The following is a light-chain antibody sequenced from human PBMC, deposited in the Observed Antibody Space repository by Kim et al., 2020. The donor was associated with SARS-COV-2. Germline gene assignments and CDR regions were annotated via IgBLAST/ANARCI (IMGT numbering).Light chain of an antibody. CDR3: QVWDSSSDPHVV. CDR2: DDS. CDR1: NIGSES. V-gene: IGLV3-21*03. J-gene: IGLJ2*01. Sequence: PGKTARITCGGNNIGSESVHWYQQKPGQAPVLVVYDDSDRPSGIPERFSGSNSGNTATLTISRVEAGDEADYYCQVWDSSSDPHVVFGGGTQLTVL.